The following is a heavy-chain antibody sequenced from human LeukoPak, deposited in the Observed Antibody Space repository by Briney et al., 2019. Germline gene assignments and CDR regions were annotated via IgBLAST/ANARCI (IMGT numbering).Heavy chain of an antibody. CDR1: GLTLSNYA. V-gene: IGHV3-23*01. CDR3: AKHPRHCGGDCYSDFDY. D-gene: IGHD2-21*02. CDR2: ISGSGAIT. J-gene: IGHJ4*02. Sequence: PGGSLRLSCAASGLTLSNYAVSWVRQAPGKGLEWVSAISGSGAITNYADSVKGRFTFSRDNSKNTLYLQMNSLRAEDTAVYFCAKHPRHCGGDCYSDFDYWGQGILVTVSS.